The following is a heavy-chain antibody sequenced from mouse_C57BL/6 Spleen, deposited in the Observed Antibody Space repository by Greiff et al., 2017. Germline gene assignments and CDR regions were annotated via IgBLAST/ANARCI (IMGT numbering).Heavy chain of an antibody. D-gene: IGHD2-5*01. CDR2: IDPSDSET. Sequence: QVQLQQPGAELVRPGSSVKLSCKASGYTFTSYWMHWVKQRPIQGLEWIGNIDPSDSETHYNQKFKDKATLTVDKSSSTAYMQLSSLTSEDSAVYYGARSEAYCSNYYAMDYWGQGTSVTVSS. CDR3: ARSEAYCSNYYAMDY. CDR1: GYTFTSYW. V-gene: IGHV1-52*01. J-gene: IGHJ4*01.